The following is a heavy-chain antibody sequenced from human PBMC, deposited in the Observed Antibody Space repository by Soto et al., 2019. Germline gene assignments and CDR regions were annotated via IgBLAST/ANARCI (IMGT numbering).Heavy chain of an antibody. D-gene: IGHD1-26*01. CDR2: IYPSRST. CDR3: TRVIVPAENWFDP. Sequence: PSETLSLTSMVSGAPIAIFTWGWVRQPAGKELEWIGNIYPSRSTNYTPSLKKRVTISVETSKNLFSPKPSAVTGADTAEYNSTRVIVPAENWFDPWGQGTLVTVSS. J-gene: IGHJ5*02. CDR1: GAPIAIFT. V-gene: IGHV4-59*13.